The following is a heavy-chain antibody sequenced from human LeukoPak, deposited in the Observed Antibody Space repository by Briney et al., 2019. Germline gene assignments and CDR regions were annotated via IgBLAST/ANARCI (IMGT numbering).Heavy chain of an antibody. CDR2: IKQDGSEK. J-gene: IGHJ3*02. CDR1: GFNFNNYW. V-gene: IGHV3-7*01. D-gene: IGHD6-13*01. Sequence: GGSLRLSCAASGFNFNNYWMAWVRQTPGKGLEWLASIKQDGSEKYYVDSVKGRFTVSRDNADNLLYLQMNRLRGEDTAVFYCARSSSSSWFYAFDIWGQGTLVTVSA. CDR3: ARSSSSSWFYAFDI.